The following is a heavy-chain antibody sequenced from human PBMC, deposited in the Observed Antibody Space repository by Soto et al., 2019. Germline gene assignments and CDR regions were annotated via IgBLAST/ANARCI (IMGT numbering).Heavy chain of an antibody. V-gene: IGHV1-69*02. CDR2: IIPLLGRT. CDR3: AFGDDFDY. CDR1: GGTFSSYS. Sequence: QVQLVQSGAEVKKPGSSVKVSCKASGGTFSSYSVSWVRQAPGQGLEWLGRIIPLLGRTDYAQKLHGRVXXTADKPTSTAYMELSSLRSEDTAVYYCAFGDDFDYWGQGTLVTVSS. J-gene: IGHJ4*02. D-gene: IGHD3-10*01.